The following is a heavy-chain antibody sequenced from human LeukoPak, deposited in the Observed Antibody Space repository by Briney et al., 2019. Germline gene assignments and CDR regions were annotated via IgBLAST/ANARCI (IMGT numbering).Heavy chain of an antibody. Sequence: HAGGSLGLSCVVSGFTFSRYWMNWVRQAPGKGLEYVAYINPDGSEKNCVDSVKGRFSISRDNAQNTLFLQMNSLRAEDTALYYCARHGDFCFDNWGQGTPVTVS. CDR3: ARHGDFCFDN. CDR2: INPDGSEK. CDR1: GFTFSRYW. V-gene: IGHV3-7*03. D-gene: IGHD4-17*01. J-gene: IGHJ4*02.